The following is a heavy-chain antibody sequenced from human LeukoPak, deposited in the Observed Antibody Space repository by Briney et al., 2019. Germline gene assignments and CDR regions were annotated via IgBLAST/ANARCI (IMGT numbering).Heavy chain of an antibody. Sequence: PSQTLSLTCTVSGGSISSGGYYWSWIRQHPGKGLEWIGYIYYSGSTYYNPSLKSRVTISVDTSKNQFSLKLSSVTAADTAVYYCARELEMATITGGFDYWGQGTLVTVSS. CDR1: GGSISSGGYY. J-gene: IGHJ4*02. CDR2: IYYSGST. V-gene: IGHV4-31*03. D-gene: IGHD5-24*01. CDR3: ARELEMATITGGFDY.